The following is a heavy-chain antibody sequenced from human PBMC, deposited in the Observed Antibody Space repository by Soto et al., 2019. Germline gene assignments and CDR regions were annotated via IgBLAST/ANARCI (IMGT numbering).Heavy chain of an antibody. J-gene: IGHJ2*01. CDR2: IYYSGST. D-gene: IGHD4-17*01. Sequence: SETLSLTCTVSGGSISSSSYYWGWIRQPPGKGLEWIGSIYYSGSTYYNPSLKSRVTISVDTSKNQFPLKLSSVTAADTAVYYCARHLGSTTVTTRYFDLWGRGTLVTVSS. V-gene: IGHV4-39*01. CDR3: ARHLGSTTVTTRYFDL. CDR1: GGSISSSSYY.